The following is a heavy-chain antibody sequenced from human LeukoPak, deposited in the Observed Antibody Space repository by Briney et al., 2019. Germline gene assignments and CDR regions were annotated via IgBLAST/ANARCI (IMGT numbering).Heavy chain of an antibody. J-gene: IGHJ3*02. CDR3: ARNWVGIVVVPAARRAFDI. D-gene: IGHD2-2*03. V-gene: IGHV3-30-3*01. CDR1: GFTFSSYA. CDR2: ISYDGSNK. Sequence: GGSLRLSCAASGFTFSSYAMHWVRQAPGKGLEWLAVISYDGSNKYYADSVKGRFTISRDNSKNTLYLQMNSLRAEDTAVYYCARNWVGIVVVPAARRAFDIWGQGTMVTVSS.